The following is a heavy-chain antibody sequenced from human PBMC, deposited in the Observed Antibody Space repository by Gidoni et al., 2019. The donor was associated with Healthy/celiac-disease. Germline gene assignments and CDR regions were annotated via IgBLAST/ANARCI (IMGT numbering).Heavy chain of an antibody. Sequence: EVQLVESGGGLVQPGWSLRLSCAASAFTVSSNYMSWVRQAPGKGLEGVSVIYSGGSTYYADSVKGRVTISRDNSKNTLYLQMNSLRAEDTAVYYCARGGHYYYYYGMDVWGQGTTVTVS. D-gene: IGHD2-21*02. J-gene: IGHJ6*02. CDR3: ARGGHYYYYYGMDV. CDR1: AFTVSSNY. V-gene: IGHV3-66*01. CDR2: IYSGGST.